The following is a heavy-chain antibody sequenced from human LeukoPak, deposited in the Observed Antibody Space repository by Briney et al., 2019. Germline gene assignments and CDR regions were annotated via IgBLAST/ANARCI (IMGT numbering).Heavy chain of an antibody. CDR3: ARGRHYYDSSGYYPKKNFDL. V-gene: IGHV4-34*01. J-gene: IGHJ2*01. CDR2: INHSGST. CDR1: GGSFSGYY. Sequence: SETLSLTCAVYGGSFSGYYWSWIRQPPGKGLEWIGEINHSGSTNYNPSLKSRVTISVDTSKNQFSLKLSSVTAADTAVYYCARGRHYYDSSGYYPKKNFDLWGRGTLVTVSS. D-gene: IGHD3-22*01.